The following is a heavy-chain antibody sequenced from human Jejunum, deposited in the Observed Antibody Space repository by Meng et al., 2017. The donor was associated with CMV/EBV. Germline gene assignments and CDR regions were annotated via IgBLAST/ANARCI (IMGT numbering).Heavy chain of an antibody. CDR2: IRFDGNNE. CDR1: GFTFNYE. Sequence: LRLSCVASGFTFNYEMNWVRQAPGKGLEWVAFIRFDGNNEYYADSVKGRFTVSRDNSKNTLYLQMNSLRAEDTAVYYCAKDRVFDYWGQGTLVTVSS. J-gene: IGHJ4*02. V-gene: IGHV3-30*02. CDR3: AKDRVFDY.